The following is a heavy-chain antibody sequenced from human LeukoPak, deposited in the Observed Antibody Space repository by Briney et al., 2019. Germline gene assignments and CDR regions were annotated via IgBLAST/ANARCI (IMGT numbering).Heavy chain of an antibody. Sequence: SETLSLTCTVSGGSISSHYWSWIRQPPGKGLGWIGYIYYSGSTNYSPSLKSRVTISVDTSKNQFSLKLSSVTAADTAVYYCARAGGNSSGYYYYGKDAFDIWGQGTMVTVSS. CDR2: IYYSGST. V-gene: IGHV4-59*11. J-gene: IGHJ3*02. CDR3: ARAGGNSSGYYYYGKDAFDI. CDR1: GGSISSHY. D-gene: IGHD3-22*01.